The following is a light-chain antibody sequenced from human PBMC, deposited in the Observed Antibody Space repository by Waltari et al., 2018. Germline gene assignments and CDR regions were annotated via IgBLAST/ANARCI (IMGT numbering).Light chain of an antibody. CDR1: TSDIGKYNL. Sequence: QSALTQTASVSGSPGQAITIPCSGTTSDIGKYNLVPWYQQHPGKAPTLIIYDVNKRPSGVSNRFSGSKSGNTAFLTISGLQSADEADYYCCSYAGSAISMFGGGTKVTVL. CDR3: CSYAGSAISM. J-gene: IGLJ3*02. CDR2: DVN. V-gene: IGLV2-23*02.